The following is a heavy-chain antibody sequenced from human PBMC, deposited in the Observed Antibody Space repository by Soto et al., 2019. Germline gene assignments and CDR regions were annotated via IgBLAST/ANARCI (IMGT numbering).Heavy chain of an antibody. CDR3: ARVSYRYCSGGSCPSVY. CDR1: GYTFTSYD. Sequence: GASVKVSCRASGYTFTSYDINWVLQVTGQGHDGMGWMKPSSGNAGYAQKTQGIVTMARNTSISTDYIELSSLRSEDTAVYYCARVSYRYCSGGSCPSVYWGQGILVTVSS. J-gene: IGHJ4*02. CDR2: MKPSSGNA. V-gene: IGHV1-8*01. D-gene: IGHD2-15*01.